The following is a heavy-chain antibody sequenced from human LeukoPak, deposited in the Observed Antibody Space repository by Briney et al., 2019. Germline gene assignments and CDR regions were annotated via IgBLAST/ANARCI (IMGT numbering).Heavy chain of an antibody. J-gene: IGHJ4*02. D-gene: IGHD4-11*01. Sequence: SETLSLTCIVSGDSIRGGNYYWTWIRQHPGKGLEWIGYIYYSGRTNYNPFLRSRVLMSLDTSKNQFSLRLSSVTVADTAVYYCARPYNNYYFDYWGQGMLVTVSS. CDR3: ARPYNNYYFDY. CDR1: GDSIRGGNYY. V-gene: IGHV4-31*03. CDR2: IYYSGRT.